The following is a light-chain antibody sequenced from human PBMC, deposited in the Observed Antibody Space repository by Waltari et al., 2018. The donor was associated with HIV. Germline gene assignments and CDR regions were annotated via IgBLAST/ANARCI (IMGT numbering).Light chain of an antibody. CDR2: AAS. V-gene: IGKV3-20*01. Sequence: VLTQSPGTLSLSPGERATLSCRASRSVSSNYLTWYQQRPGRAPRLLIYAASPRATAIPDRFSGSGSGTDFTLTISRLEPEDFAVYYCQQYGTSPYTFGQGTKVEI. CDR3: QQYGTSPYT. CDR1: RSVSSNY. J-gene: IGKJ2*01.